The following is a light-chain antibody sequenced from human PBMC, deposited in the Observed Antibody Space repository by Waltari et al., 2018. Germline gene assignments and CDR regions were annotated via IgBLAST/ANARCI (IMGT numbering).Light chain of an antibody. CDR3: SSYTRSDTYV. V-gene: IGLV2-14*01. J-gene: IGLJ1*01. CDR2: EVS. Sequence: QSALTQPASVSGSPGQSITISCTGTSSDVCAYNFVSWYQQHPGKSPKRMIQEVSHRPSGVSSRCSGSKSGNTASLTISDLRAEDEADYHCSSYTRSDTYVFGAGTKVTVL. CDR1: SSDVCAYNF.